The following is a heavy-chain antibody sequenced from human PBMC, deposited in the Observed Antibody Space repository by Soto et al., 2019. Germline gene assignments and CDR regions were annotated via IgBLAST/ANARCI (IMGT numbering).Heavy chain of an antibody. V-gene: IGHV2-26*01. Sequence: QVTLKESGPVLVKPTETLTLTCTVSGFSLSNARMGVSWIRQPPGKALEWLAHFFSNDEKSYSTSLKSRLTISKDTSKSQVVLTMTNMDPVDTATYYCARIDPYYYDSSGYYYYFDYWGQGTLVTVSS. CDR2: FFSNDEK. J-gene: IGHJ4*02. CDR3: ARIDPYYYDSSGYYYYFDY. D-gene: IGHD3-22*01. CDR1: GFSLSNARMG.